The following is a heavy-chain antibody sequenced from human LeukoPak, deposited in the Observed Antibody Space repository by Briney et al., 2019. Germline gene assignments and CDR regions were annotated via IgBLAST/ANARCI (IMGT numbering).Heavy chain of an antibody. CDR3: ARRQSVYYYGGSGYPVPLFDY. V-gene: IGHV4-39*01. Sequence: PSETLSLTCTVSGGSISSSSYYWGWIRQPPGKGLEWIGSIYYSGSTYYNPSLKSRVTISVDTSKNQFSVKLSSVTAADTAVYYCARRQSVYYYGGSGYPVPLFDYWGQGTLVTVSS. CDR2: IYYSGST. D-gene: IGHD3-22*01. J-gene: IGHJ4*02. CDR1: GGSISSSSYY.